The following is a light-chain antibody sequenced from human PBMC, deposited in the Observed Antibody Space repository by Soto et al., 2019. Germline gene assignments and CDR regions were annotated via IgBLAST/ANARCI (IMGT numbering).Light chain of an antibody. CDR3: SSYTSGTTLYV. V-gene: IGLV2-14*01. J-gene: IGLJ1*01. CDR1: SSDVGGYNY. CDR2: ASS. Sequence: QSVLTQPASVSGSPGQSITISCTGTSSDVGGYNYVSWYQHHAGKAPRLMIYASSNRPSGVSHRFSGSRSGNTASLTISGLQAKDEADYYCSSYTSGTTLYVFGTGTKVTVL.